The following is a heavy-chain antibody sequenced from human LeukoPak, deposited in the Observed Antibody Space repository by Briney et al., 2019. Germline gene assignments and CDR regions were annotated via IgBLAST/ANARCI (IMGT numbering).Heavy chain of an antibody. D-gene: IGHD3-22*01. CDR1: GFTFSSYA. CDR3: AKEYYYDSSGPFDY. J-gene: IGHJ4*02. CDR2: ISGSGGST. V-gene: IGHV3-23*01. Sequence: GGSLRLSCAAPGFTFSSYAMSWVRQAPGKGLEWVSAISGSGGSTYYADSVKGRFTISRDNSKNTLCLQMNSLRAEDTAVYYCAKEYYYDSSGPFDYWGQGTLVTVSS.